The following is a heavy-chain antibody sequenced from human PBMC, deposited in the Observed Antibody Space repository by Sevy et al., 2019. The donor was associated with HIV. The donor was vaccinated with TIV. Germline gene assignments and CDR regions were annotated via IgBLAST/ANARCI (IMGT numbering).Heavy chain of an antibody. J-gene: IGHJ6*02. Sequence: EGSLRLSCAASGFTFSNAWMSWVRQAPGKGLEWVGRIKSETDGGTTDYAAPVKGRFTISRDDSKNTLYLQMNSLKTEDTAVYYCTTEGAEPYYYGMDVWGQGTTVTVSS. V-gene: IGHV3-15*01. CDR3: TTEGAEPYYYGMDV. CDR2: IKSETDGGTT. CDR1: GFTFSNAW.